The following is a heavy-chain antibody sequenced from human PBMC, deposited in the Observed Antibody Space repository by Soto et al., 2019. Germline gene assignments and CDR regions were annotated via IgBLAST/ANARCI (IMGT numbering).Heavy chain of an antibody. CDR3: ARAVRRSYYYDSSGYYFPFDY. CDR2: INPSGGST. J-gene: IGHJ4*02. CDR1: GYTFTSYY. Sequence: ASVKVSCKASGYTFTSYYMHWVRQAPGQGLEWMGIINPSGGSTSYAQKFQGRVTMTRDTSTSTVYMELSSLRSEDTAVYYCARAVRRSYYYDSSGYYFPFDYWGQATLVTVSS. V-gene: IGHV1-46*01. D-gene: IGHD3-22*01.